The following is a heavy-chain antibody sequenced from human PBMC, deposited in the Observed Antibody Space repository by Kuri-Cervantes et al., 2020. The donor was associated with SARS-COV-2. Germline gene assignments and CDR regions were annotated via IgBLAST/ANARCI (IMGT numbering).Heavy chain of an antibody. CDR2: ISSSGSTI. J-gene: IGHJ6*03. V-gene: IGHV3-11*04. D-gene: IGHD2/OR15-2a*01. CDR3: ARDRWGILYYYYMDV. CDR1: GFTFGDYA. Sequence: GESLKISCTASGFTFGDYAMSWVRQAPGKGLEWVSYISSSGSTIYYADSVKGRFTISRDNAKNSLYLQMNSLRAEDTAVYYCARDRWGILYYYYMDVWGKGTTVTVSS.